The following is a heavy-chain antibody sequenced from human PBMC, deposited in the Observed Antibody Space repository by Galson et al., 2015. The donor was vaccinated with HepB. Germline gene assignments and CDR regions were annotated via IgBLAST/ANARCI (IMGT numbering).Heavy chain of an antibody. Sequence: SLRLSCAASGFTFDDYAMHWVRQAPGKGLEWVSGISWNSGSIGYADSVKGRFTISRDNAKNSLYLQMNSLRAEDTALYYCAKDTWMATTYIDYWGQGTLVTVSS. D-gene: IGHD5-24*01. CDR3: AKDTWMATTYIDY. CDR1: GFTFDDYA. CDR2: ISWNSGSI. J-gene: IGHJ4*02. V-gene: IGHV3-9*01.